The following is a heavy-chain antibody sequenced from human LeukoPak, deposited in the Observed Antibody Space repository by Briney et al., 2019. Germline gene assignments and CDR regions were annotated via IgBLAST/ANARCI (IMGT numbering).Heavy chain of an antibody. CDR1: GFTFDNYA. CDR2: ISWNSGTI. J-gene: IGHJ6*02. V-gene: IGHV3-9*01. Sequence: SGGSLRLSCAASGFTFDNYAMNWVRQVPGKGLEWISLISWNSGTIGYADSVKGRFTISRDNANNFLYLQMNSLRAEDTALYYCAKDGIAAPQGYYYGMDVWGQGTTVTVSS. CDR3: AKDGIAAPQGYYYGMDV. D-gene: IGHD6-6*01.